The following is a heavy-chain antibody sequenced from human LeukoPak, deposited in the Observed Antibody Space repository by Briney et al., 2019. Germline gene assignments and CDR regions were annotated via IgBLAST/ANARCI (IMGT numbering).Heavy chain of an antibody. V-gene: IGHV3-33*01. Sequence: GRALRLSCAASGFTFSSYGMHWVRQAPGKGLEGVAVIWDDGSNKYYADSVKGRFTISRDNSKNTLYLQMNSLRAEDTAVYYCAREYRYDSSGYYYFDYWGQGTLVTVSS. CDR1: GFTFSSYG. CDR3: AREYRYDSSGYYYFDY. J-gene: IGHJ4*02. CDR2: IWDDGSNK. D-gene: IGHD3-22*01.